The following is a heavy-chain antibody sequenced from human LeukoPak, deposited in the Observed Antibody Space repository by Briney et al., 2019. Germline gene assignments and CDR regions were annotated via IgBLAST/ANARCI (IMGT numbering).Heavy chain of an antibody. CDR2: IKPDEGEK. V-gene: IGHV3-7*01. Sequence: GGSLRLSCVASGFTFSSDWMIWVRQSPGKGLEWVANIKPDEGEKYYVDSVKGRFTVSRDNVKNSLYLQMNSLRAEDTAVYYCVRYYTRQSWYFDLWGRGTLVTVSS. CDR1: GFTFSSDW. D-gene: IGHD3-10*01. CDR3: VRYYTRQSWYFDL. J-gene: IGHJ2*01.